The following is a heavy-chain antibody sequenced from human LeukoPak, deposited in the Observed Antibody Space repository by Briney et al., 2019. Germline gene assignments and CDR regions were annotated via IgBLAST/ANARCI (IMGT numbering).Heavy chain of an antibody. CDR2: VNWNGGST. D-gene: IGHD5-12*01. Sequence: GGSLRLSCAAPGFSFDDYGMNWVRQAPGKGLKWVSGVNWNGGSTGFADSVKGRFTISRDNAKSSLYLQMNSLRAEDTALYYCARGYSGYDFGYFFDFWGQGTLVTVSS. V-gene: IGHV3-20*04. CDR1: GFSFDDYG. CDR3: ARGYSGYDFGYFFDF. J-gene: IGHJ4*02.